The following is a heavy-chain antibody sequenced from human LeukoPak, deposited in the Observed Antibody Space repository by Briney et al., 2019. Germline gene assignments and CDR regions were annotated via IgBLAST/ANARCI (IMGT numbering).Heavy chain of an antibody. D-gene: IGHD3-9*01. Sequence: SETLSLTCAVYGGSFSGYYWSWIRQPPGKGLEWIGEINHSGSTNYNPSLKSRVTISVDTSKNQFSLKLSSVTAADTAVYYCARGLVGDILTGYYNSPDFDYWGQGTLVTVSS. CDR2: INHSGST. V-gene: IGHV4-34*01. CDR3: ARGLVGDILTGYYNSPDFDY. J-gene: IGHJ4*02. CDR1: GGSFSGYY.